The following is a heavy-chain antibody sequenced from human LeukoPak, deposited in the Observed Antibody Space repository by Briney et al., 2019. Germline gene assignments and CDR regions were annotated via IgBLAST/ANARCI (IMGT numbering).Heavy chain of an antibody. Sequence: SETLSLTCAVYGGSFSGYYWTWIRQPPGKGLEWIGEINHRRSTKYSPSLKSRVTISVDTSKNQFSLKLSSVTAADTAVYYCARRVLLGYCGSTSCSFDYWGQGTLVTVSS. V-gene: IGHV4-34*01. J-gene: IGHJ4*02. CDR1: GGSFSGYY. CDR3: ARRVLLGYCGSTSCSFDY. D-gene: IGHD2-2*01. CDR2: INHRRST.